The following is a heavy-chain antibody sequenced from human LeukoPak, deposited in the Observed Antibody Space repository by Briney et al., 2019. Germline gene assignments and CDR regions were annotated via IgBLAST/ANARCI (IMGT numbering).Heavy chain of an antibody. V-gene: IGHV1-2*02. J-gene: IGHJ4*02. CDR3: ARVGLTVTTYFDY. CDR2: INPNSGGT. CDR1: GYTFTGYY. Sequence: GASVKVSCKASGYTFTGYYMHWVRQAPGQGLEWMGWINPNSGGTNYAQKFQGRVTMTRDTSISTVYMELSSLRSEDTAVYYCARVGLTVTTYFDYWGQGTLVTVSS. D-gene: IGHD4-17*01.